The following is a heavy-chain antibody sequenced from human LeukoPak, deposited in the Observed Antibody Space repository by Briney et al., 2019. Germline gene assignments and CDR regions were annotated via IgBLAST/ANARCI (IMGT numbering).Heavy chain of an antibody. Sequence: GGSLRLSCSASGFTFSTYWMSWVRQAPGKGLEWVSSISSSSSYIYYADSVKGRFTISRDNAKNSLYLQMNSLRAEDTAVYYCARGVVRYFDYWGQGALVTVSS. CDR2: ISSSSSYI. CDR1: GFTFSTYW. CDR3: ARGVVRYFDY. V-gene: IGHV3-21*01. J-gene: IGHJ4*02. D-gene: IGHD3-9*01.